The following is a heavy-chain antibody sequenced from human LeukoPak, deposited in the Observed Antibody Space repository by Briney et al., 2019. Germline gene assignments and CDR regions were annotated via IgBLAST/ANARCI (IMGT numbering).Heavy chain of an antibody. CDR3: ARDRALPHYFYGMDV. CDR2: IYTSGTS. D-gene: IGHD2-15*01. Sequence: SETLSLTCTVSGASIGLYYWSWIRQPAGKGLEWIGRIYTSGTSNYSPSLKSRVTMSLDLSKNQLSLRLNSVTAADTAVYYCARDRALPHYFYGMDVWGQGTTVTVSS. CDR1: GASIGLYY. J-gene: IGHJ6*02. V-gene: IGHV4-4*07.